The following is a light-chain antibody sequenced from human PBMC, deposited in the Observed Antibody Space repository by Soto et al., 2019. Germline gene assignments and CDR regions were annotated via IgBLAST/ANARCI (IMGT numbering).Light chain of an antibody. V-gene: IGLV2-14*01. Sequence: QSVLTQPASVSGSPGQSITISCTGTSSDVGDYDYVSWYQQHPGKAPKLMIYEVSNRPSGVSNRFSGSKSGSTASLTISGLQAEDEADYYCSSYTGSSTVGFGGGTKLTVL. J-gene: IGLJ2*01. CDR2: EVS. CDR3: SSYTGSSTVG. CDR1: SSDVGDYDY.